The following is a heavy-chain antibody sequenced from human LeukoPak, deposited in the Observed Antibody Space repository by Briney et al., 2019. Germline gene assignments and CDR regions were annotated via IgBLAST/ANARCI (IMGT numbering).Heavy chain of an antibody. Sequence: GGSLRLSCAASGFTFSTYSMTWVRQAPGKGLEWVSYISYSSNSIYYADSVKGRFTISRDNAENSLHLQLNSLRAEDTAVYYCARRLELTRVYYFDYWGQGTLVTVSS. V-gene: IGHV3-48*04. D-gene: IGHD3-3*02. CDR3: ARRLELTRVYYFDY. CDR1: GFTFSTYS. CDR2: ISYSSNSI. J-gene: IGHJ4*02.